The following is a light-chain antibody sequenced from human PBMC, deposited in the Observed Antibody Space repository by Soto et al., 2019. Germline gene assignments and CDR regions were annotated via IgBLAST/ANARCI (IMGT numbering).Light chain of an antibody. J-gene: IGKJ4*01. Sequence: DVPMTQSPTSLSASVGDRVTITCRAGQSISAYLNWYQQKPGIAPKLLIYGASNLQSGVPSRFSGSGSGTEFGLTISSLQPEDFATYYCQQSFSMPLTFGGGTKVDIK. CDR1: QSISAY. CDR2: GAS. V-gene: IGKV1-39*01. CDR3: QQSFSMPLT.